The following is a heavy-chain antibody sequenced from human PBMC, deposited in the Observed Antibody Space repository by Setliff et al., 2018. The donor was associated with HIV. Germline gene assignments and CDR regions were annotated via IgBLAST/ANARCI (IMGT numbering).Heavy chain of an antibody. CDR2: VHHTGYL. D-gene: IGHD4-17*01. J-gene: IGHJ4*02. CDR3: ASFFVTTVTNQDY. CDR1: GGPLTDHY. V-gene: IGHV4-34*01. Sequence: SETLSLTCAVHGGPLTDHYWNWIRQSPGKGLEWIAEVHHTGYLNYNPSLQSRVTISLDTSNNQFSLKLTSVTAADTAMYYCASFFVTTVTNQDYWGQGTPVTAPQ.